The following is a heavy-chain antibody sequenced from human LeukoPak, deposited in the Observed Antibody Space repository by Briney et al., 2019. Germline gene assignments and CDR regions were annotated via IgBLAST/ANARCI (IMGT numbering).Heavy chain of an antibody. V-gene: IGHV3-11*01. CDR3: ARDNTAIFYYYGMDV. CDR2: VSSSGSTI. D-gene: IGHD5-18*01. J-gene: IGHJ6*02. CDR1: GFTFSDYY. Sequence: AGGSLRLSCAASGFTFSDYYMSWIRQAPGKGLEWASYVSSSGSTIYYADSVKGRFTISRDNAKNSLYLQMNSLRAEDTAVYYCARDNTAIFYYYGMDVWGQGTTVTVSS.